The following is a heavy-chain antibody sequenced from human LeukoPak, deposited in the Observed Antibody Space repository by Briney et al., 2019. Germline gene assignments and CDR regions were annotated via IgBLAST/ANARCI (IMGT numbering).Heavy chain of an antibody. CDR3: AKTQVVYYFDY. CDR2: ISAAGGNS. D-gene: IGHD2-8*02. Sequence: GGSLRLSCVASGFSFGNYAMSWVRQAPGKGLEWVSGISAAGGNSFYADSVKGRFTISRDNSNNTLHLQMNNMRVEDTAVYYCAKTQVVYYFDYWGQGNLVTVSS. CDR1: GFSFGNYA. J-gene: IGHJ4*02. V-gene: IGHV3-23*01.